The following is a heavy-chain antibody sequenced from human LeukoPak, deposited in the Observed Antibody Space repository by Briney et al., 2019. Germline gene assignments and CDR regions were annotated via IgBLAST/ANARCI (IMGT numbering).Heavy chain of an antibody. CDR3: AKNGDRGAYCTGGTCYPYFYYYMDV. CDR1: GFTFSSYE. V-gene: IGHV3-23*01. CDR2: ISSTGGTT. J-gene: IGHJ6*03. Sequence: PGGSLRLSCAASGFTFSSYEMNWVRQAPGKGLEWVPSISSTGGTTYYADSVKGRFTISRDNSKNTLYLQMNSLRAEDTAIYYCAKNGDRGAYCTGGTCYPYFYYYMDVWGKGTTVTI. D-gene: IGHD2-15*01.